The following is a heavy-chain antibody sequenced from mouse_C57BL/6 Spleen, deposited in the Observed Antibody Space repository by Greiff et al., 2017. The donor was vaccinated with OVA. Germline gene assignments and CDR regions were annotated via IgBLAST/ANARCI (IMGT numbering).Heavy chain of an antibody. Sequence: VKLQQSDAELVKPGASVKISCKVSGYTFTDHTIHWMKQRPEQGLEWIGYIYPRDGSTKYNEKFKGKATLTADKSSSTAYMQLNSLTSEDSAVYFCARGAAIYDGYSYWYFDVWGTGTTVTVSS. J-gene: IGHJ1*03. V-gene: IGHV1-78*01. CDR2: IYPRDGST. CDR3: ARGAAIYDGYSYWYFDV. D-gene: IGHD2-3*01. CDR1: GYTFTDHT.